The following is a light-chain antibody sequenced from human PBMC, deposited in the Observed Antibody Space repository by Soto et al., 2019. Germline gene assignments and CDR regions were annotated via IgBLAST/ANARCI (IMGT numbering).Light chain of an antibody. CDR3: QQGYSTPIT. Sequence: DIQMTQSPSSLCASVGYRVTIPCRASQSISSYLNWFQQKPGKAPKLLIYAASSLQSGVPSRFSGSGSGTDFTLTVSSLQPEDFVTYYCQQGYSTPITFGQGTRLE. V-gene: IGKV1-39*01. CDR2: AAS. CDR1: QSISSY. J-gene: IGKJ5*01.